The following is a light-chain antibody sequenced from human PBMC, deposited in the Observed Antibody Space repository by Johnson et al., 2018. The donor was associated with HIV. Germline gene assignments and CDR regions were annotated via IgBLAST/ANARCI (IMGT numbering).Light chain of an antibody. V-gene: IGLV1-51*01. J-gene: IGLJ1*01. CDR1: TSNIGNNY. CDR3: GTWDSSLSNFV. CDR2: DNN. Sequence: QSVLTQPPSVSAAPGQKVTISCSGSTSNIGNNYVSWYQQLPGTAPKLLIYDNNKRPSGIPGRFSGSKSGPSATLGITGLQTGDEADYYCGTWDSSLSNFVFGIGTKVSVL.